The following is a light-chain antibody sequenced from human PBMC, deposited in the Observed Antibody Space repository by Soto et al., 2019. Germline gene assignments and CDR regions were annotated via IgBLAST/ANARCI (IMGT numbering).Light chain of an antibody. CDR1: TSNIGNNP. CDR3: AAWDDSLNGPV. J-gene: IGLJ2*01. V-gene: IGLV1-36*01. Sequence: QSVLTQPPSVSEAPRQRVTISCSGSTSNIGNNPVNWYQQLPGRSPKLLIYYNDRLPSGVSDRFSGSKSGASASLVISGLQSDDAADYYCAAWDDSLNGPVFGGGTKLTVL. CDR2: YND.